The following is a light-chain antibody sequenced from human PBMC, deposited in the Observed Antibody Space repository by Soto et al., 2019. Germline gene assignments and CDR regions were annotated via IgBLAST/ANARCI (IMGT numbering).Light chain of an antibody. V-gene: IGKV4-1*01. CDR3: QPYYSTPYT. Sequence: DIVMTQSPDSLAVSLGERATINCKSSQSVLYSSNNKNYLAWYQQKPRQPPKLLIYSASTRGSGVPDRFSGSGYVTDFTLTISSLQAEDVAVYYCQPYYSTPYTFGQGTKLEIK. J-gene: IGKJ2*01. CDR1: QSVLYSSNNKNY. CDR2: SAS.